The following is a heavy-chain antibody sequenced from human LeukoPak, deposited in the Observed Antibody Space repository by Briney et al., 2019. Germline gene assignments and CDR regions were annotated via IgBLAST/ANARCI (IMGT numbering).Heavy chain of an antibody. Sequence: PGGSLRLSCAASEFTVSSNYMGWVRQAPGKGLEWVSVIYSGGSTYYADSVKGRFTISRDNSKNTLYLQMNSLRAEDTAVYYCARDYYDSSGYRHDAFDIWDQGTMVTVSS. CDR2: IYSGGST. CDR3: ARDYYDSSGYRHDAFDI. V-gene: IGHV3-53*01. J-gene: IGHJ3*02. D-gene: IGHD3-22*01. CDR1: EFTVSSNY.